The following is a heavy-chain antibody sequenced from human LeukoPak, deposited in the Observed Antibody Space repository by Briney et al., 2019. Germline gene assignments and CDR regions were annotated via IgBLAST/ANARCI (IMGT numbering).Heavy chain of an antibody. Sequence: SSETLSLTCAVSGYSISSSNWWGWIRQPPGKGLEWIGYIYYSGRTNYNPSLKSRVTMSVDASKNQFSLKLSSVTAADTAVYYCARGSPRGPNWFDPWGQGTLVTVSS. CDR2: IYYSGRT. CDR1: GYSISSSNW. CDR3: ARGSPRGPNWFDP. D-gene: IGHD3-10*01. V-gene: IGHV4-28*03. J-gene: IGHJ5*02.